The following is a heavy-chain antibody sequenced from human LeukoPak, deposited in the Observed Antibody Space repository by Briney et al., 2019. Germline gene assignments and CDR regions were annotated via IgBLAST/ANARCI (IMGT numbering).Heavy chain of an antibody. D-gene: IGHD3-22*01. J-gene: IGHJ4*02. CDR1: GFTFSSYA. CDR3: AKPSYYYDSSGPD. CDR2: ISGSGGST. V-gene: IGHV3-23*01. Sequence: GGSLRLSCAASGFTFSSYAMSWVRQAPGKGPEWASAISGSGGSTYYADSVKGRFTISRDNSKNTLYLQMNSLRAEDTAVYYCAKPSYYYDSSGPDWGQGTLVTVSS.